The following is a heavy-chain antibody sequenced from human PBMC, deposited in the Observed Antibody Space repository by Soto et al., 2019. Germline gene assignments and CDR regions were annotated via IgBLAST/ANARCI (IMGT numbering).Heavy chain of an antibody. CDR3: ARLDTAEPRGMAV. Sequence: GESLKISCKGSGYIFTSYWIGWVHQLAGKGLEWMGRVDPNESYTNYSPSFQGHVTISAHKSISTAYLQWSSLTASDTAMYYCARLDTAEPRGMAVWGQRTTVTVS. CDR1: GYIFTSYW. J-gene: IGHJ6*02. V-gene: IGHV5-10-1*01. CDR2: VDPNESYT. D-gene: IGHD5-18*01.